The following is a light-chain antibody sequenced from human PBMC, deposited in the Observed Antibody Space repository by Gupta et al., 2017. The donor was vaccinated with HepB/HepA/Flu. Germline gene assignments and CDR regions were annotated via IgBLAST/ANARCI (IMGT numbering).Light chain of an antibody. CDR2: RNN. V-gene: IGLV1-47*01. Sequence: QSVLTQPPPASGTPGQRVTISCSGSSSNLGSNYVSWYQQLPETAPKLLIYRNNQRPSGVPDRFSGSKSGTSASLPTSGLRAEDEADDYCAAWDDSRSGWVFGGGTKLTVL. CDR3: AAWDDSRSGWV. J-gene: IGLJ3*02. CDR1: SSNLGSNY.